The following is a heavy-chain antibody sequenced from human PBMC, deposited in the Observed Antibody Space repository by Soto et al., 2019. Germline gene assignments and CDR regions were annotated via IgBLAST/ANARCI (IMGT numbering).Heavy chain of an antibody. D-gene: IGHD5-12*01. CDR1: GFTFSDYY. CDR3: ARDHHRYSGYDYVDY. Sequence: QVQLVESGGGLVKPGGSLRLSCVASGFTFSDYYMSWIRQAPGKGLEWVSYISSSSSYTNYADSVKGRFTISRDNAKNSLYLQMNSLRAEDTAEYYCARDHHRYSGYDYVDYWGQGTLVTVSS. J-gene: IGHJ4*02. CDR2: ISSSSSYT. V-gene: IGHV3-11*05.